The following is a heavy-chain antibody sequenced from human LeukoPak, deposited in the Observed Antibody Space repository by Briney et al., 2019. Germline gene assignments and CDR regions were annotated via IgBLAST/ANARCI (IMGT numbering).Heavy chain of an antibody. D-gene: IGHD3-3*01. V-gene: IGHV3-23*01. Sequence: PGGSLRLSCAASGFTFSSYAMSWVRQAPGKGLEWVSAISGGGGSTYYADSVKGRFTISRDNSKNTLYLQMNSLRAEDTAVYYCAKEWGDYDFWSGYQIYYYYMDVWGKGTTVTVSS. CDR3: AKEWGDYDFWSGYQIYYYYMDV. CDR2: ISGGGGST. J-gene: IGHJ6*03. CDR1: GFTFSSYA.